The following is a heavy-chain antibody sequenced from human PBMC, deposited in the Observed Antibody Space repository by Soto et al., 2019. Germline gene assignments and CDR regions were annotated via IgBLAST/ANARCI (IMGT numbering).Heavy chain of an antibody. J-gene: IGHJ3*02. Sequence: EVQLVESGGGLVQPGGSLRLSCAASGFTFSSYDMHWVRQATGKGLEWVSAIGTAGDTYYPGSVKGRFTISRENAKNSLYLQMNSLRAGDTAVYYCARGGSSWYRARNAFDIWGQGTMVTVSS. CDR2: IGTAGDT. CDR3: ARGGSSWYRARNAFDI. CDR1: GFTFSSYD. D-gene: IGHD6-13*01. V-gene: IGHV3-13*01.